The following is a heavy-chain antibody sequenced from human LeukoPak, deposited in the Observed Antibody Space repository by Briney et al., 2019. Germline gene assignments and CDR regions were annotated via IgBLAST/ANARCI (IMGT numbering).Heavy chain of an antibody. Sequence: ASVKVSCKASGYTFTSYGISWVRQAPGQGLEWMGWISAYNGNTNYAQKLQGRVTMTTDTSTSTAYMELRSLRSDDTAVYYCARVGTGYSSSWYDHDAFDIWGQGTMVTISS. V-gene: IGHV1-18*01. D-gene: IGHD6-13*01. J-gene: IGHJ3*02. CDR1: GYTFTSYG. CDR2: ISAYNGNT. CDR3: ARVGTGYSSSWYDHDAFDI.